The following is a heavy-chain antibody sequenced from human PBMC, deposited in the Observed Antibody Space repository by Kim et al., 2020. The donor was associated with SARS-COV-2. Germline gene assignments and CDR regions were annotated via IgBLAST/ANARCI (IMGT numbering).Heavy chain of an antibody. V-gene: IGHV4-34*01. CDR3: ARGRVRVVTAY. D-gene: IGHD3-10*01. Sequence: SETLSLTCAVYGGSFSGYYWSWIRQPPGKGLEWIGEINHSGSTNYNPSLKSRVTISVDTSKNQFSLKLSSVTAADTAVYYCARGRVRVVTAYWGQGTLVTVSS. CDR2: INHSGST. CDR1: GGSFSGYY. J-gene: IGHJ4*02.